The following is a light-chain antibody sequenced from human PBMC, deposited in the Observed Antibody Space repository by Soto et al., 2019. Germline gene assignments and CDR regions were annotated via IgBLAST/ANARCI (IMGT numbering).Light chain of an antibody. CDR2: DAS. CDR1: QSISSY. J-gene: IGKJ5*01. CDR3: QQSYSTPIT. Sequence: DIQMTQSPSSVSASVGDSVNSXXRASQSISSYLNWYQQKPGKAPKRXIYDASSLQSGVPSRFSGSGSGTDFTLTISSLQPEDFATYYCQQSYSTPITFGQGTRLEIK. V-gene: IGKV1-39*01.